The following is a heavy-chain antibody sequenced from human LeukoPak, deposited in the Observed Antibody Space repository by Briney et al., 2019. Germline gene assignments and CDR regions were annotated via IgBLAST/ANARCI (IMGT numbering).Heavy chain of an antibody. D-gene: IGHD3-9*01. CDR1: GFTFRSYE. J-gene: IGHJ3*02. V-gene: IGHV3-48*03. CDR3: ARDISLFDI. CDR2: ISSSGSTI. Sequence: GGSLRLSCAASGFTFRSYEMNWVRQAPGKGLEWVSYISSSGSTIYYADSVKGRFTISRDNAKNSLYLQMNSLRAEDTAVYYCARDISLFDIWGQGKMVTASS.